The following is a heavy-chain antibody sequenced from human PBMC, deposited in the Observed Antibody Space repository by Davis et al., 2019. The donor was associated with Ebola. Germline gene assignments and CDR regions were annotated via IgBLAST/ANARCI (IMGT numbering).Heavy chain of an antibody. D-gene: IGHD6-19*01. CDR3: ARGREEIAVAGTDY. J-gene: IGHJ4*02. CDR1: GFTFSSYS. Sequence: PGGSLRLSCAASGFTFSSYSMHWVRQAPGKGLEWVSSISSSSSYIYYADSVKGRFTISRDNAKNSLYLQMNSLRAEDTAVYYCARGREEIAVAGTDYWGQGTLVTFSS. V-gene: IGHV3-21*01. CDR2: ISSSSSYI.